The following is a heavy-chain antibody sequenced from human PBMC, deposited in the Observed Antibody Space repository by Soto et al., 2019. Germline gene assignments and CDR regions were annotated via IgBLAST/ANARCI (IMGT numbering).Heavy chain of an antibody. CDR1: GYSFTSYW. Sequence: PGESLKISCKGSGYSFTSYWIGWVRQMPGKGLEWMGIIYPGDSDTRYSPSFQGQVTISADKSISTAYLQWSSLKASDTAMYYCARAKRTYYYDSSGYEGAFDIWGQGTMVTVSS. D-gene: IGHD3-22*01. J-gene: IGHJ3*02. V-gene: IGHV5-51*01. CDR3: ARAKRTYYYDSSGYEGAFDI. CDR2: IYPGDSDT.